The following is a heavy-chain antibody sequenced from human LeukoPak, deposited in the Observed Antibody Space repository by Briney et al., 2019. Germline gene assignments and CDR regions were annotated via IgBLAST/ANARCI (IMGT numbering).Heavy chain of an antibody. CDR1: GGSISSYY. Sequence: SETLSLTCTVSGGSISSYYWSWIRQPPGKGLEWIGYIYYSGSTNYNPSLKSRVTISVDTSKNQFSLKLSSVTAADTAVYYCARGRGYDSSGYSDGDAFDIWGQGTMVTVSS. V-gene: IGHV4-59*01. CDR3: ARGRGYDSSGYSDGDAFDI. D-gene: IGHD3-22*01. CDR2: IYYSGST. J-gene: IGHJ3*02.